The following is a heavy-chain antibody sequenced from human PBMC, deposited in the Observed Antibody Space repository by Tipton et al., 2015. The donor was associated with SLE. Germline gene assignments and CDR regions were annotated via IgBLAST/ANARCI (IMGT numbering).Heavy chain of an antibody. CDR3: ATDNGMYDFLLGSYHRFDY. J-gene: IGHJ4*02. CDR1: GGSISSGSYY. D-gene: IGHD3-16*02. Sequence: LRLSCTVSGGSISSGSYYWSWIRQPPGKGLEWIGEINHSGSTNYNPSLKSRVTISVDTSKNQFSLKLASVTAADTAMYYCATDNGMYDFLLGSYHRFDYCDQGTLVTVSS. V-gene: IGHV4-39*07. CDR2: INHSGST.